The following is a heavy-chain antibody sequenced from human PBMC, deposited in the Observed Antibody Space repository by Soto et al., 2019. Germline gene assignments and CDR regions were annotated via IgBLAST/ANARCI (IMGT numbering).Heavy chain of an antibody. J-gene: IGHJ6*02. CDR2: ISGSGGST. CDR1: GFTFSSYA. CDR3: AKGQGRYYDSSGYRTSISPPHYYYYYGMDV. D-gene: IGHD3-22*01. V-gene: IGHV3-23*01. Sequence: GGSLRLSCAASGFTFSSYAMSWVRQAPGKGLEWVSAISGSGGSTYYADSVKGRFTISRDNSKNTLYLQMNSLRAEDTAVYYCAKGQGRYYDSSGYRTSISPPHYYYYYGMDVWGQGTTVTVSS.